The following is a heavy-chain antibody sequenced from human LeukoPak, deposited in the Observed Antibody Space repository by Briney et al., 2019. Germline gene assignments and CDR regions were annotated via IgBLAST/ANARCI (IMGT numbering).Heavy chain of an antibody. V-gene: IGHV3-30*02. Sequence: GGSLRLSCAASGFTFSSYGMHWVRQAPGEGLEWVAFIRYDGSNKYYADSVKGRFTISRDNSKDTLYLQMNSLRAEDTAVYYCAKSGSIVGAIGVDYWGQGTLVTVSS. CDR2: IRYDGSNK. D-gene: IGHD1-26*01. J-gene: IGHJ4*02. CDR1: GFTFSSYG. CDR3: AKSGSIVGAIGVDY.